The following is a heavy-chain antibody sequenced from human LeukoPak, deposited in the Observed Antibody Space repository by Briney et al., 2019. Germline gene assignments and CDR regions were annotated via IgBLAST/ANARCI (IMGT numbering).Heavy chain of an antibody. D-gene: IGHD3-22*01. CDR1: GYTFTGYY. Sequence: ASVKVSCKASGYTFTGYYMHWVRQAPGQGLEWMGWINPNSGGTNYAQKFQGRVTMTRDTSISTAYMELSSLRSEDTAVYYCASGPYDGPSHIYDSSVYYFDYWGQGTLVTVSS. V-gene: IGHV1-2*02. J-gene: IGHJ4*02. CDR3: ASGPYDGPSHIYDSSVYYFDY. CDR2: INPNSGGT.